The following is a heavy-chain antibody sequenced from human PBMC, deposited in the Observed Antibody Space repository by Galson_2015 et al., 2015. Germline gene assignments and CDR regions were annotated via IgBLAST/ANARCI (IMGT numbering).Heavy chain of an antibody. J-gene: IGHJ6*02. CDR3: ASAKVADYVSGWWEDPQRKFYYGMDI. V-gene: IGHV3-15*01. CDR1: GFTFSNAW. CDR2: IKSKGDGETT. D-gene: IGHD6-19*01. Sequence: SLRLSCAASGFTFSNAWMAWVRQAPGKGLEWVGRIKSKGDGETTDYAAPVKGRFTISRDDSRNTLYVQMNSLKTEDTAVYYCASAKVADYVSGWWEDPQRKFYYGMDIWGPGTTVTVSS.